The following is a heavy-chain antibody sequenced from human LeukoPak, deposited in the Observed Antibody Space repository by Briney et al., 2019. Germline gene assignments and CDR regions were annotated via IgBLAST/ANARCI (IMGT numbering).Heavy chain of an antibody. Sequence: ASVKVSCKASGYTFTSYGISWVRQAPRQGLEWMGWISAYNGNTNYAQKLQGRVTMTTDTSTSTAYMELRSLRSDDTAVYYCASAPYGDYEFDYWGQGTLVTVSS. J-gene: IGHJ4*02. CDR2: ISAYNGNT. CDR3: ASAPYGDYEFDY. D-gene: IGHD4-17*01. CDR1: GYTFTSYG. V-gene: IGHV1-18*01.